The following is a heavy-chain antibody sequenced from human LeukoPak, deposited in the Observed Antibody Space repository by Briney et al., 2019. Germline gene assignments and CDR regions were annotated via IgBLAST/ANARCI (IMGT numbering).Heavy chain of an antibody. D-gene: IGHD3-9*01. CDR3: ARDVGYYDILTGSNHDAFDI. V-gene: IGHV4-61*08. CDR1: GGSISSGGYS. J-gene: IGHJ3*02. Sequence: SETLSLTCAVSGGSISSGGYSWSWIRQPPGKGLEWIGYIYYSGSTNYNPPLKSRVTISVDTSKNQFSLKLSSVTAADTAVYYCARDVGYYDILTGSNHDAFDIWGQGTMVTVSS. CDR2: IYYSGST.